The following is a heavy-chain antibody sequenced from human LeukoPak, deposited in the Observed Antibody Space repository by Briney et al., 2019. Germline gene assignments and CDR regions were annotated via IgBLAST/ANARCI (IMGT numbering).Heavy chain of an antibody. V-gene: IGHV3-23*01. J-gene: IGHJ4*02. D-gene: IGHD3-22*01. CDR1: GFTFSSYA. CDR2: ISGSGGST. Sequence: GGSLRLSCAASGFTFSSYAMSWVRQAPGKGLEWVPAISGSGGSTYYADSVKGRFTISRDNSKNTLYLQMNSLRAEDTAVYYCAKSPVHYYDIGTIPKKYYFDYWGQGTLVTVSS. CDR3: AKSPVHYYDIGTIPKKYYFDY.